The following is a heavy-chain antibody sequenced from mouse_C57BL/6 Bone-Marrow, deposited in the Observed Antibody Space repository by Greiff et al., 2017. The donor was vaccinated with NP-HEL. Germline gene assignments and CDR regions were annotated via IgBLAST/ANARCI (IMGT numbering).Heavy chain of an antibody. CDR2: IYPGDGDT. CDR1: GYAFSSSW. V-gene: IGHV1-82*01. Sequence: QVQLQQSGPELVKPGASVKISCKASGYAFSSSWMNWVEQRPGKGLEWIGRIYPGDGDTNYNGKFKGKATLTADKSSSTAYMQLSSLTSEDSAVYFCARVGRAMDYWGQGTSVTVSS. CDR3: ARVGRAMDY. J-gene: IGHJ4*01. D-gene: IGHD4-1*01.